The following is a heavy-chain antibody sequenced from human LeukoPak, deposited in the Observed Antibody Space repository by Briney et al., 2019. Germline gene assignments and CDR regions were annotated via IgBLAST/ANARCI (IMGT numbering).Heavy chain of an antibody. CDR1: GFTFSNYA. CDR2: INRDGSAK. Sequence: GGSLRLSCAASGFTFSNYAMSWVRQAPGKGLEWVANINRDGSAKYYVDSVKGRFTVSRDNAKNALYLQTNSLRAEDTAVYYCARLWGDATIFDFWGQGTLVTVSS. CDR3: ARLWGDATIFDF. D-gene: IGHD3-10*01. J-gene: IGHJ4*02. V-gene: IGHV3-7*01.